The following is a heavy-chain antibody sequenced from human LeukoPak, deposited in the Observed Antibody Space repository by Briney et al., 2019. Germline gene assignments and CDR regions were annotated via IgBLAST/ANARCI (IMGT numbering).Heavy chain of an antibody. D-gene: IGHD2-8*01. CDR3: ATRSIVLMVYALDV. V-gene: IGHV1-18*01. Sequence: ASVKVSCKASGYTFTSYGISWVRQAPGQGLEWMGWISAYNGNTNYAQKFQGRVTMTEDTSTDTAYMELSSLRSEDTAVYYCATRSIVLMVYALDVWGQGTTVTVSS. CDR1: GYTFTSYG. J-gene: IGHJ6*02. CDR2: ISAYNGNT.